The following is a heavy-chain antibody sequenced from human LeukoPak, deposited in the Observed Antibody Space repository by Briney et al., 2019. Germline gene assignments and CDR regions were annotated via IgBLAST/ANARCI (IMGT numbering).Heavy chain of an antibody. V-gene: IGHV4-30-2*01. J-gene: IGHJ3*02. D-gene: IGHD3-22*01. Sequence: SETLSLTCTVSGGSISSGGYSWSWIRQPPGKGLECIGYIYHSGSTYYNPSLKSRVTISVDRSKNQFSLKLSSVTAADTAVYYCARTGGYYGVDAFDIWGQGTMVTVSS. CDR1: GGSISSGGYS. CDR3: ARTGGYYGVDAFDI. CDR2: IYHSGST.